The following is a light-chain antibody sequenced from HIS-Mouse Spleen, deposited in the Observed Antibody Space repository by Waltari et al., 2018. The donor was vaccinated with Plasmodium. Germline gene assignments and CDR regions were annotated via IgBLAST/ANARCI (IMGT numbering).Light chain of an antibody. Sequence: QSALTQPRSLSGYPGQSVTIACTGTSRDVGGSNYVSWYQQHPGKDPKLMIYDVSKQPSGVPDRFSGSKSGNTASLTISGLQAEDEADYYCCSYAGSYTYVVFGGGTKLTVL. CDR3: CSYAGSYTYVV. CDR2: DVS. J-gene: IGLJ2*01. CDR1: SRDVGGSNY. V-gene: IGLV2-11*01.